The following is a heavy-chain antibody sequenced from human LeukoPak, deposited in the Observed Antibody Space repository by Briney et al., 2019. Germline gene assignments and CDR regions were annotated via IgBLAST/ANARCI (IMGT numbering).Heavy chain of an antibody. Sequence: SVKVSCKASGYTFTGYYMHWVRQAPGQGLEWMGWINPNSGGTNYAQKFQGWVTMTRDTSISTAYMELSRLRSDDTAVYCCARERASSSGYDYWGQGTLVTVSS. CDR2: INPNSGGT. CDR1: GYTFTGYY. D-gene: IGHD3-22*01. J-gene: IGHJ4*02. V-gene: IGHV1-2*04. CDR3: ARERASSSGYDY.